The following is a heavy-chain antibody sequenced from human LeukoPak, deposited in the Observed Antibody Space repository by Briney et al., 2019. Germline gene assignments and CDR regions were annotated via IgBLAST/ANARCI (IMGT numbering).Heavy chain of an antibody. D-gene: IGHD2-15*01. V-gene: IGHV4-59*01. Sequence: PSETLSLTCAVYGGSFSGYYWSWIRQPPGKGLEWIGCIYYSGSTNYNPSLKSRVTISVDTSKNQLSLKLSSVTAADTAVYYCARSRRDGYCSGGSCYELDYWGQGTLVTVSS. J-gene: IGHJ4*02. CDR2: IYYSGST. CDR3: ARSRRDGYCSGGSCYELDY. CDR1: GGSFSGYY.